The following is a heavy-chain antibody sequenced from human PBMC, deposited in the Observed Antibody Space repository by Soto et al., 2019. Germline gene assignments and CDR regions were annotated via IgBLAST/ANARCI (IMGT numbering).Heavy chain of an antibody. Sequence: ASVKVSCKAPGDTFTSYYLNWVRQAPGQGLEWMGVINPHGGSTKYAQKFQGRVTMTRDTSRSTVYMELRSLRSDDTATYYRARSSGGNFGIIIEGSNWFDPWGQGTLVTVSS. J-gene: IGHJ5*02. CDR2: INPHGGST. V-gene: IGHV1-46*01. D-gene: IGHD3-3*01. CDR1: GDTFTSYY. CDR3: ARSSGGNFGIIIEGSNWFDP.